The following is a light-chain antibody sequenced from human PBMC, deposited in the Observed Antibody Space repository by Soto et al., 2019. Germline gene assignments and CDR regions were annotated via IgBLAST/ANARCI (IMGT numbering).Light chain of an antibody. J-gene: IGLJ1*01. CDR3: CSYAGSYTYV. V-gene: IGLV2-11*01. CDR1: SSDVGGYNY. CDR2: DVS. Sequence: QSVLTQPRSVSGSAGQSVTISCTGTSSDVGGYNYVSWYQQHPGKAPKLMLYDVSRRPSGVPDRFSGSKSGNTASLTISGLXAEDEADYFRCSYAGSYTYVFGAGTKV.